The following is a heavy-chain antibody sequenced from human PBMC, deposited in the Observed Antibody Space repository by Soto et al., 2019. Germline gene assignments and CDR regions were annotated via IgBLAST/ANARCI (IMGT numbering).Heavy chain of an antibody. V-gene: IGHV1-69*02. CDR2: IIPMLGMS. CDR3: ATNYGSGSAHIDN. Sequence: QVQLVQSGAEVKKPGSSVKVSCTASRDTFNCYTISWVRQAPGQGLEWMGRIIPMLGMSNYAQNFQGRVTMIADKSTSTAYMELSSLRSEDTVLYYCATNYGSGSAHIDNWGQGTLVTVSS. J-gene: IGHJ4*02. CDR1: RDTFNCYT. D-gene: IGHD3-10*01.